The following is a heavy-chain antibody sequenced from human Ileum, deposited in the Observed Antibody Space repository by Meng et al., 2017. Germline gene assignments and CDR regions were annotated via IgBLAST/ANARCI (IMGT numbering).Heavy chain of an antibody. J-gene: IGHJ4*02. CDR1: GGSFSANY. CDR3: ASARYDN. CDR2: INHNGNT. Sequence: QVQLQQWGAGLLKLSETLSLTCVVYGGSFSANYWTWIRQPPGKGLEWIGEINHNGNTNYKPSLKRRVTISVDTSKKQFSLRLTSVTAADTAVYYCASARYDNWGQGTLVTVSS. V-gene: IGHV4-34*01.